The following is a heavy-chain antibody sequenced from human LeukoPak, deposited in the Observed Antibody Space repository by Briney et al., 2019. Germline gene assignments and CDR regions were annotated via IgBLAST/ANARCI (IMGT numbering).Heavy chain of an antibody. D-gene: IGHD3-10*01. Sequence: GGSLRLSCAASGFTFSNAWMNWVRQAPGRGLEWVGRIKSKADGGPTDYSAPVKGRFTISRDDSKNTLYLPMNSLRAEDTAVYYCAIQWFGELLSLDYWGQGTLVTVSS. J-gene: IGHJ4*02. CDR1: GFTFSNAW. V-gene: IGHV3-15*01. CDR3: AIQWFGELLSLDY. CDR2: IKSKADGGPT.